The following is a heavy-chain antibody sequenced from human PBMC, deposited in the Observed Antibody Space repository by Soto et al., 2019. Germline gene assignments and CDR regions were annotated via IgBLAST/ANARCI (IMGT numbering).Heavy chain of an antibody. CDR2: IYPGDSDT. V-gene: IGHV5-51*01. D-gene: IGHD3-22*01. CDR3: ARLGYYDSSAHSGAFDI. CDR1: GYSFTSYW. Sequence: GESLKISCKGSGYSFTSYWIGWVRRMPGKGLEWMGIIYPGDSDTRYSPSFQGQVTISADKSISTAYLQWSSLRASDTAMYYCARLGYYDSSAHSGAFDIWGQGTMVTVSS. J-gene: IGHJ3*02.